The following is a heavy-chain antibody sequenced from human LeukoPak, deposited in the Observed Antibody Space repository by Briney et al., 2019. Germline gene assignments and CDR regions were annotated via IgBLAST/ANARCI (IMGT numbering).Heavy chain of an antibody. CDR2: IYSGGST. CDR1: GFTVSSNY. J-gene: IGHJ6*03. D-gene: IGHD3-3*01. V-gene: IGHV3-53*01. Sequence: GGTLRLSCAASGFTVSSNYMSWVRQAPGKGLEWVSVIYSGGSTYYADSVKGRFTISRDNSKNTLYPQMNSLRAEDTAVYYCARGRHDIWNYYMDVWGKGTTVTVSS. CDR3: ARGRHDIWNYYMDV.